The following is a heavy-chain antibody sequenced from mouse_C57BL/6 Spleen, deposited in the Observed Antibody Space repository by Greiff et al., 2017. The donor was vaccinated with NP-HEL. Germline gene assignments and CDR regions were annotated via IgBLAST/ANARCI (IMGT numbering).Heavy chain of an antibody. Sequence: SGPELVKPGASVKISCKASGYSFTGYYMNWVKQSPEKSLEWIGEINPSTGGTTYNQKFKAKATLTVDKSSSTAYMQLKSLTSEDSAVYYCARDSSGYPYYYAMDYWGQGTSVTVSS. V-gene: IGHV1-42*01. D-gene: IGHD3-2*02. CDR2: INPSTGGT. CDR1: GYSFTGYY. J-gene: IGHJ4*01. CDR3: ARDSSGYPYYYAMDY.